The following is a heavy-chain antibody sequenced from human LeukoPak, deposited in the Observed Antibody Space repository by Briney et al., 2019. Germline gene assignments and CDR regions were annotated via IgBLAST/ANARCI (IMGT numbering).Heavy chain of an antibody. Sequence: PSETLSLTCAVYGGSFSGYYWSWIRQPPGKGLEWIGEINHSGSTNYNPSLKSRVTISVDTSKNQFSLKLSSVTAADTAVYYCAREGPWSYGHCFDYWGQGTLVTVSS. V-gene: IGHV4-34*01. D-gene: IGHD5-18*01. CDR3: AREGPWSYGHCFDY. CDR2: INHSGST. J-gene: IGHJ4*02. CDR1: GGSFSGYY.